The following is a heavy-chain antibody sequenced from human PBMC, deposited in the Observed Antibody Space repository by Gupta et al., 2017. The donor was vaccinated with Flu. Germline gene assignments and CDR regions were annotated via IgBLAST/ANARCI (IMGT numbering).Heavy chain of an antibody. J-gene: IGHJ1*01. V-gene: IGHV3-23*01. CDR2: MSVSGGRT. D-gene: IGHD2-2*01. Sequence: GKGLEWVASMSVSGGRTYHADSVKGRFTISRDNSKNMLYLQMNSLRAEDTAVYSCAKEAEALCISTSCYAFQHWGQGTLVTVSS. CDR3: AKEAEALCISTSCYAFQH.